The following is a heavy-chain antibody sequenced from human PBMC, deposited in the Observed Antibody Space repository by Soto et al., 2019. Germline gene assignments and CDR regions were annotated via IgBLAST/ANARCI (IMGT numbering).Heavy chain of an antibody. J-gene: IGHJ4*02. V-gene: IGHV1-18*01. CDR2: ISAYNGNT. CDR1: GYTFTSYG. Sequence: ASVKVSCKAPGYTFTSYGISWVRQAPGQGLEWMGWISAYNGNTNYAQKLQGRVTMTTDTSTSTAYMELRSLRSDDTAVYYCARDRGRIAARPSSDYWGQGTLVTVSS. D-gene: IGHD6-6*01. CDR3: ARDRGRIAARPSSDY.